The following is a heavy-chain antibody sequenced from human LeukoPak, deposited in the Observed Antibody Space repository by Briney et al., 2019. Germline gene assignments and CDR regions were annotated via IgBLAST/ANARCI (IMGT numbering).Heavy chain of an antibody. CDR3: AKKGQQLSFDP. V-gene: IGHV3-23*01. D-gene: IGHD6-13*01. J-gene: IGHJ5*02. CDR1: GFTFSSYA. Sequence: GGSLRLSCAASGFTFSSYAMSWVRQAPGKGLEWVSSISGSGGSTYYAVSVKGRFTISRDNSKNTLYLQMNSLRAEDTAVYYCAKKGQQLSFDPWGQGTLVTVSS. CDR2: ISGSGGST.